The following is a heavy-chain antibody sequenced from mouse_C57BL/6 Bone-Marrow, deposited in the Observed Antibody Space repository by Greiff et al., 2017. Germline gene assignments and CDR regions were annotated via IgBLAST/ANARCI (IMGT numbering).Heavy chain of an antibody. CDR3: ARVDYYGSSPAWFAY. V-gene: IGHV5-12*01. D-gene: IGHD1-1*01. CDR1: GFTFSDYY. Sequence: EVKLMESGGGLVQPGGSLKLSCAASGFTFSDYYMYWVRQTPEKRLEWVAYISNGGGSTYYPDPVKGRFTISRDNAKNTLYLQMSRLKSEDTAMYYGARVDYYGSSPAWFAYWGQGTLVTVSA. CDR2: ISNGGGST. J-gene: IGHJ3*01.